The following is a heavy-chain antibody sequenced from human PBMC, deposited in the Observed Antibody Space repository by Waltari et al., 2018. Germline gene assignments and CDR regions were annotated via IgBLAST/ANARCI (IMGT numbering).Heavy chain of an antibody. CDR1: GGSISSSSYY. V-gene: IGHV4-39*07. J-gene: IGHJ4*02. CDR3: ARGWLVGRSIDY. CDR2: IYYSGST. D-gene: IGHD1-26*01. Sequence: QLQLQESGPGLVTPSETLSLTCTVSGGSISSSSYYWGWIRQPPGKGLEWIGSIYYSGSTYYNPSLKSRVTISVDTSKNQFSLKLSSVTAADTAVYYCARGWLVGRSIDYWGQGTLVTVSS.